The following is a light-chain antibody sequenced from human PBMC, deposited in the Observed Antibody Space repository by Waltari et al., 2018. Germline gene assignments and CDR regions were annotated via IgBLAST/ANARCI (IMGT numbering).Light chain of an antibody. Sequence: QSALTQPRSVSGSPGQSVTISCTGTSSDIGGYKYVSWYQQYSGKPPKLMTYDVSKRPSGVPDRFSGSKSGNTASLTISGLQAEDEADYYCCSYAGSYSWVFGGGTKLTVL. CDR3: CSYAGSYSWV. CDR1: SSDIGGYKY. CDR2: DVS. J-gene: IGLJ3*02. V-gene: IGLV2-11*01.